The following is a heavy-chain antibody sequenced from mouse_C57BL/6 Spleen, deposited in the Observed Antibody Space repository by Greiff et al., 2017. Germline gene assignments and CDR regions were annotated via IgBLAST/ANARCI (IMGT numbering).Heavy chain of an antibody. CDR1: GYTFTSYW. Sequence: VQLQQSGTVLARPGASVKMSCKTSGYTFTSYWMHWVKQRPGQGLEWIGAIYPGNSDTSYNQKFKGKAKLTAVTSASTAYMELSSLTNEDSAVYYCTRKPYYYGSVYAMDYWGQGTSVTVSS. D-gene: IGHD1-1*01. CDR3: TRKPYYYGSVYAMDY. J-gene: IGHJ4*01. CDR2: IYPGNSDT. V-gene: IGHV1-5*01.